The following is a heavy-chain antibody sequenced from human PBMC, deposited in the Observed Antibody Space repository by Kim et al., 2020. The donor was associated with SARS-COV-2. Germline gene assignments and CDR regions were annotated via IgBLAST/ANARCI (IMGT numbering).Heavy chain of an antibody. J-gene: IGHJ3*02. D-gene: IGHD3-16*01. Sequence: SVKVSCKASGGTSSSYAISWVRQAPGQGLEWMGGIIPIFGTANYAQKFQGRVTITADESTSTAYMELSSLRSEDTAMYYCARPYYDYVWGSLNFDIWGQGTMVTVSS. CDR3: ARPYYDYVWGSLNFDI. CDR1: GGTSSSYA. CDR2: IIPIFGTA. V-gene: IGHV1-69*13.